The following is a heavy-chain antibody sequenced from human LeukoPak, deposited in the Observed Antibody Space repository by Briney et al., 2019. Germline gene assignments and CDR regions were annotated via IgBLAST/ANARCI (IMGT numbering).Heavy chain of an antibody. CDR3: AGEYCSGGSCRQGFDY. CDR1: GYTFTGYY. J-gene: IGHJ4*02. CDR2: INPNSGDT. D-gene: IGHD2-15*01. Sequence: ASVKVSCKASGYTFTGYYMHWVRQAPGQGLESMGWINPNSGDTNHAQNFQGRVTLTRDTSISTAYMELSSLRSDDSAVYYCAGEYCSGGSCRQGFDYWGQGTLVTVSS. V-gene: IGHV1-2*02.